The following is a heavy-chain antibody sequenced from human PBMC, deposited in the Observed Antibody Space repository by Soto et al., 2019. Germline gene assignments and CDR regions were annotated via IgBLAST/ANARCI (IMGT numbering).Heavy chain of an antibody. D-gene: IGHD3-10*01. CDR2: ISYDGSNK. J-gene: IGHJ4*02. V-gene: IGHV3-30-3*01. Sequence: QVQLVESGGGVVQPGRSLRLSCAASGFAFSSYAMHWVRQAPGKGLEWVAVISYDGSNKYYADSVEGRFTISRDNSKNTLYLQMNSLRAEDTAVYYCASDLSGSGDWGQGTLVTVSS. CDR3: ASDLSGSGD. CDR1: GFAFSSYA.